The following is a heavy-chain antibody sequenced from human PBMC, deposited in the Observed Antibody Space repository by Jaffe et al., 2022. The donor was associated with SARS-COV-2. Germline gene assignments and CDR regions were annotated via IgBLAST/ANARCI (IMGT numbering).Heavy chain of an antibody. V-gene: IGHV3-53*01. D-gene: IGHD2-2*02. CDR1: GFTVSSNY. CDR2: IYSGGST. J-gene: IGHJ6*02. Sequence: EVQLVESGGGLIQPGGSLRLSCAASGFTVSSNYMSWVRQAPGKGLEWVSVIYSGGSTYYADSVKGRFTISRDNSKNTLYLQMNSLRAEDTAVYYCARDSVVVPAAIRSVGSPPYYYYYGMDVWGQGTTVTVSS. CDR3: ARDSVVVPAAIRSVGSPPYYYYYGMDV.